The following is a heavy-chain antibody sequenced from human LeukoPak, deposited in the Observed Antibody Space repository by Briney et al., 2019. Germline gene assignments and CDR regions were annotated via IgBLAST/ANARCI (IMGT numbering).Heavy chain of an antibody. CDR2: IWYDGNTK. CDR1: GFMFSSYA. D-gene: IGHD1-14*01. J-gene: IGHJ4*02. V-gene: IGHV3-33*01. CDR3: ARGGRLGLARMSHADYYFDS. Sequence: GRSLRLSCAASGFMFSSYAMHWVRQAPGKGLEWVALIWYDGNTKFYADSVRGRFTISRDASKNTLFLQMHSLRADDTAVYYCARGGRLGLARMSHADYYFDSWGQGTLVTVSS.